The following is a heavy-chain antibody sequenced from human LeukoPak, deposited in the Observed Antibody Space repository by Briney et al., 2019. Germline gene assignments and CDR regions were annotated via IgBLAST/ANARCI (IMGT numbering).Heavy chain of an antibody. CDR3: AKAPVIGLVVVVAATFDY. J-gene: IGHJ4*02. V-gene: IGHV3-23*01. D-gene: IGHD2-15*01. CDR1: GFTFSSYA. CDR2: ISGSGGST. Sequence: GGSLRLSCAASGFTFSSYAMSWVRQAPGKGLEWVSAISGSGGSTYYADSVKGRFTISRDNSKNTLYLQMNSLRAEDTAVYYCAKAPVIGLVVVVAATFDYWGQGTLVTVSS.